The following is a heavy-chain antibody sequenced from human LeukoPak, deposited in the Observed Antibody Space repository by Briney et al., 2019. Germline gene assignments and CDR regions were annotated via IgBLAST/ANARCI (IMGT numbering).Heavy chain of an antibody. V-gene: IGHV3-30*18. CDR3: AKESWCADSGKGSFDI. J-gene: IGHJ3*02. Sequence: PGRSLRLSCAASGFTFSSYGIHWVRQAPGKGLEWVASISYDGTNKYFTDSVKGRFTISRDNSKKTLYLQMNSLRPEDTAVYYCAKESWCADSGKGSFDIWGQGTMVTVSS. D-gene: IGHD3-10*01. CDR1: GFTFSSYG. CDR2: ISYDGTNK.